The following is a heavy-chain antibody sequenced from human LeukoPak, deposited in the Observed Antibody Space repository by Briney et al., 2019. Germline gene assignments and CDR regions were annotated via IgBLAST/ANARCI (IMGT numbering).Heavy chain of an antibody. CDR3: ARGRSFGFDFDS. CDR1: GVSINTCCYY. Sequence: PSETLSLTCAVSGVSINTCCYYWTWLRQPPGKGLEWIGYKYYSGSTRYNSSLRSRLSLSLDTSNNQFSLKLSSVTAADTAVYYCARGRSFGFDFDSWGQGTLVIVSS. V-gene: IGHV4-61*01. CDR2: KYYSGST. D-gene: IGHD3-3*02. J-gene: IGHJ4*02.